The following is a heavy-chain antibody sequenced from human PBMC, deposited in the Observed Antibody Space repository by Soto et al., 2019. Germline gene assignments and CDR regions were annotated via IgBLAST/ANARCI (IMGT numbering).Heavy chain of an antibody. J-gene: IGHJ4*02. CDR3: ARGDTFGPQQPNLVY. D-gene: IGHD6-13*01. CDR1: GYTFTGYY. CDR2: INPNSGGT. V-gene: IGHV1-2*04. Sequence: GASVKVSCKASGYTFTGYYMHWVRQAPGQGLEWMGWINPNSGGTNYAQKFQGWVTMTRDTSISTAYMELSRLRSDDTAVYYCARGDTFGPQQPNLVYWGQGTLVTVSS.